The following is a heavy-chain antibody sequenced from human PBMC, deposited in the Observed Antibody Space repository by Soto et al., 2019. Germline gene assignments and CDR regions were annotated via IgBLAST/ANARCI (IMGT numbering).Heavy chain of an antibody. Sequence: GGSLRLSCAASGFTFSSYAMSWVRQAPGKGLEWVSAISGSGGSTYYADSVKGRFTISRDNSKNTLYLKMNSLRAEDTAVYYCANQYCSGGSCYGYWGQGTLVTVSS. D-gene: IGHD2-15*01. V-gene: IGHV3-23*01. J-gene: IGHJ4*02. CDR3: ANQYCSGGSCYGY. CDR1: GFTFSSYA. CDR2: ISGSGGST.